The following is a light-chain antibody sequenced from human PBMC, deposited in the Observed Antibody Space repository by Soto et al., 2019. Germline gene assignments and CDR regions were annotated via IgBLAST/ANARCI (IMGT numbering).Light chain of an antibody. CDR3: SSYTSSSTLLYV. CDR2: DVS. CDR1: SSDVGGYNY. Sequence: QSALTQPASVSGSPGQSITFSCTGTSSDVGGYNYVSWYQQHPGKAPKLMIYDVSNRPSGVSNRFSGSKSGNTASLTISGLQAEDEADYYCSSYTSSSTLLYVFGTGTEVTVL. J-gene: IGLJ1*01. V-gene: IGLV2-14*01.